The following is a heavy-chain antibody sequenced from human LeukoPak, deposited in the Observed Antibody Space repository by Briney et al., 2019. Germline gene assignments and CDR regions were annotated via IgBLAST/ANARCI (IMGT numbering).Heavy chain of an antibody. CDR1: GGSFSGYF. J-gene: IGHJ4*02. V-gene: IGHV4-34*01. CDR3: ARGPPLTYDGSGYYFFDY. D-gene: IGHD3-22*01. CDR2: INHGGST. Sequence: SETLSLTCAVYGGSFSGYFWTWIRQPPGKGLEWIGEINHGGSTNYNPSLKSRVTISVDTSKYHFSLKLSSLTAADTAVYYCARGPPLTYDGSGYYFFDYWGQGTLVTVSS.